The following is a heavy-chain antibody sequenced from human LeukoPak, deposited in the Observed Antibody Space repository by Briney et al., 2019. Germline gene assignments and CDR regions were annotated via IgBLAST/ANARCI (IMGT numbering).Heavy chain of an antibody. V-gene: IGHV3-30*03. D-gene: IGHD3-9*01. CDR2: ISYDGSNK. CDR3: ASVRYFDWSPPKD. CDR1: GFTFSSYG. J-gene: IGHJ4*02. Sequence: GGSLRLSCAASGFTFSSYGMHWVRQAPGKGLEWVAVISYDGSNKYYADSVKGRFTISRDNSKNTLYLQMNSLRAEDTAVYYCASVRYFDWSPPKDWGQGTLVTVSS.